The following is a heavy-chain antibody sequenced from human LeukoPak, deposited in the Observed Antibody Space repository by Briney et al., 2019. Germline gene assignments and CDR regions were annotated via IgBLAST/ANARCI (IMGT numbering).Heavy chain of an antibody. CDR3: ARGRQTYYYDSSGNGPFDY. D-gene: IGHD3-22*01. CDR1: GLSLSGYY. Sequence: SETLSLTCAVYGLSLSGYYWSGIPQPPGKGLEWMREINHSGSTNYNPSLKSRVTISVDTSKNQFSLKLSSVTAADTAVYYCARGRQTYYYDSSGNGPFDYWGQGTLVTVSS. CDR2: INHSGST. J-gene: IGHJ4*02. V-gene: IGHV4-34*01.